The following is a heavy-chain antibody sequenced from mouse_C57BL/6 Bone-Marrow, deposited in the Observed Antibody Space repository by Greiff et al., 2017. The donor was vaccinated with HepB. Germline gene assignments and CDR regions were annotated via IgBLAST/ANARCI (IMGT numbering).Heavy chain of an antibody. V-gene: IGHV3-6*01. D-gene: IGHD1-1*01. CDR3: ARKGLYYDGSEDY. CDR1: GYSITSGYY. Sequence: ESGPGLVKPSQSLSLTCSVTGYSITSGYYWNWIRQFPGNKLEWMGYISYDGSNNYNPSLKNRISITRDTSKNQFFLKLNSVTTEDTATYDCARKGLYYDGSEDYWGQGTSVTVSS. J-gene: IGHJ4*01. CDR2: ISYDGSN.